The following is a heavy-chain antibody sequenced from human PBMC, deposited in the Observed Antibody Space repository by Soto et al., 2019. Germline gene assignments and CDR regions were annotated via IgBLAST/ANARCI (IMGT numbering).Heavy chain of an antibody. CDR2: ISSSSSYI. CDR1: GFTFSSYS. CDR3: ARDLYSGLDFYYYCGMDV. J-gene: IGHJ6*02. Sequence: EVQLVESGGGLVKPGGSLRLSCAASGFTFSSYSMNWVRQAPGKGLEWVSSISSSSSYIYYADSVKGRFTISRDNAKNSLYLQMNSLRAEDTAVYYCARDLYSGLDFYYYCGMDVWGQGTTVTVSS. V-gene: IGHV3-21*01. D-gene: IGHD5-12*01.